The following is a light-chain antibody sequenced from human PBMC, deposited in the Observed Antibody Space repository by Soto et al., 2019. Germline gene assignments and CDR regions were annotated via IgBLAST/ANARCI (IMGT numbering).Light chain of an antibody. Sequence: DLQMTQSPSSLSASVGDRVTITCRASQTISTYLNWYQQEPGKAPKRLIYAASSLQSGVPSRFSGSGSGTDFTLTISSLQPEDFAAYYCQQSHGIPYTFGQGTKLEIK. CDR3: QQSHGIPYT. CDR1: QTISTY. CDR2: AAS. J-gene: IGKJ2*01. V-gene: IGKV1-39*01.